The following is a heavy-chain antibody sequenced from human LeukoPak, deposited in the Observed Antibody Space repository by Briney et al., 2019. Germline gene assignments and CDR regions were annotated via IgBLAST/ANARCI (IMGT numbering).Heavy chain of an antibody. J-gene: IGHJ4*02. V-gene: IGHV1-69*05. CDR2: IIPIFGTA. D-gene: IGHD6-13*01. Sequence: SVKVSCKASGGTFSSYAISWVRQAPGQGLEWMGRIIPIFGTANYAQKFQGRVTITTDESTSTAYMELSSLRSEDTAVYYCARAGSSLSHYFDYWGQGTQVTVSS. CDR3: ARAGSSLSHYFDY. CDR1: GGTFSSYA.